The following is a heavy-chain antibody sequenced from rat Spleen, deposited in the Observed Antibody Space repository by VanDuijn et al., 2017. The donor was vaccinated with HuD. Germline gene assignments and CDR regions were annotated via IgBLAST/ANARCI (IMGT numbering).Heavy chain of an antibody. CDR2: ITTGITNT. CDR3: TSEPGYNSYFAY. D-gene: IGHD1-4*01. CDR1: GFTFSNYD. V-gene: IGHV5-25*01. J-gene: IGHJ2*01. Sequence: EVQLVESGGGLVQPGRSMKLSCAASGFTFSNYDMAWVRQAPTKGLEWVASITTGITNTYYRDPVKGRFTISRDNAKSTLYLQMDSLRSEDTASYYCTSEPGYNSYFAYWGQGVMVTVSS.